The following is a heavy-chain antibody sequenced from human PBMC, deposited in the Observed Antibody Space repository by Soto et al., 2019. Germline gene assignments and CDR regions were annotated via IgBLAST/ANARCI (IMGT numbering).Heavy chain of an antibody. CDR1: GFTVSSNY. Sequence: QPGGSLRLSCAASGFTVSSNYMSWVRQAPGKGLEWVSVIYSGGSTYYADSVKGRFTISRDNSKNTLYLQMNSLRAEDKAEYYCATTPVYDAFDIWGQGKMVTVSS. D-gene: IGHD2-8*01. J-gene: IGHJ3*02. CDR3: ATTPVYDAFDI. V-gene: IGHV3-53*01. CDR2: IYSGGST.